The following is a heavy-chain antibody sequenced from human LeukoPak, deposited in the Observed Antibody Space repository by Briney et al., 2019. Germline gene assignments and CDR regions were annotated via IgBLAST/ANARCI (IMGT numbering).Heavy chain of an antibody. D-gene: IGHD6-19*01. J-gene: IGHJ4*02. CDR2: IHTSGST. Sequence: SGTPSLTCIVSGGSISSYYWSWIRQPAGKGLEWIGQIHTSGSTNYNPSLKSRVAMSVDTSKNQFSLELSSVTAADTAVYYCAGRAQTTGWSFDYCGQGALVTVSS. CDR1: GGSISSYY. CDR3: AGRAQTTGWSFDY. V-gene: IGHV4-4*07.